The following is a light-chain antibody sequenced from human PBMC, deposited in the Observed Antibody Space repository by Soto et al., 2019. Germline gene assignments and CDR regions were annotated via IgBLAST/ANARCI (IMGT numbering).Light chain of an antibody. V-gene: IGLV1-47*01. CDR1: GADFD. CDR3: AAWDDSLSGHYV. J-gene: IGLJ1*01. Sequence: QSVLTQPPSVSGAPGQRVTISCTNIGADFDVLWYQQLPGTAPKLLISRNNQRPSGVPDRFSGSKSGTSASLAISGLRSEDEGDYYCAAWDDSLSGHYVFGTGTKLTVL. CDR2: RNN.